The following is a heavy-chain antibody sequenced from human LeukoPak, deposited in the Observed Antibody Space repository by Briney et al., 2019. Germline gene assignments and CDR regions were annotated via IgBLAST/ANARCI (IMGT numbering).Heavy chain of an antibody. Sequence: GESLKISCRGSGYSFNNFWIGWVRQMGRRGLEWRGIIYPGDSDTRYSPSFQGQVAISADKSISTAYLQWSSLKASDSAMYYCARLRTYGDYALNYWGQGTLVTVSS. CDR1: GYSFNNFW. CDR2: IYPGDSDT. D-gene: IGHD4-17*01. CDR3: ARLRTYGDYALNY. V-gene: IGHV5-51*01. J-gene: IGHJ4*02.